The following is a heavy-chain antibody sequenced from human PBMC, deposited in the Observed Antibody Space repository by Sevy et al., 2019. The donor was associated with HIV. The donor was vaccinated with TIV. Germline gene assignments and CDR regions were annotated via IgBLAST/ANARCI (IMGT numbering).Heavy chain of an antibody. D-gene: IGHD1-1*01. CDR3: AKERGVPWGAYYFDY. J-gene: IGHJ4*02. CDR2: ISGSGYST. CDR1: GFTFSSYA. Sequence: GGSLRLSCAASGFTFSSYAMSWVRQAPGKGLEWVSGISGSGYSTYYADSVKGRFTISRDNSKNTLYLKMNSLRAEDTAVYYCAKERGVPWGAYYFDYWGQGTLVTVS. V-gene: IGHV3-23*01.